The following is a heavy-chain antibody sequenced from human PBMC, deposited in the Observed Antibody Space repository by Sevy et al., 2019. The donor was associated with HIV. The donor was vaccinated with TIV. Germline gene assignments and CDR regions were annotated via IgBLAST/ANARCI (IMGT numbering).Heavy chain of an antibody. CDR3: ARKDGYTPDYYYGMDV. J-gene: IGHJ6*02. Sequence: GGSLRLSCAASGFTFSSYAMHWVRQAPGKGLEWVAVISYDGSNKYYADSVKGRFTISGDNSKNKLYLQMNSLRAEDTAVYYCARKDGYTPDYYYGMDVWGQGTTVTVSS. CDR1: GFTFSSYA. V-gene: IGHV3-30*04. D-gene: IGHD5-12*01. CDR2: ISYDGSNK.